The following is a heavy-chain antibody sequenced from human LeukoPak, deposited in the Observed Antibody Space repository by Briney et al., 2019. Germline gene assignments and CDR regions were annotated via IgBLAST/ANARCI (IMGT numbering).Heavy chain of an antibody. V-gene: IGHV4-34*01. CDR2: INHSGST. J-gene: IGHJ5*02. CDR1: GGSFSGYY. CDR3: ARGEPHYYYDSSGYYYP. D-gene: IGHD3-22*01. Sequence: SETLSLTCAVYGGSFSGYYRSWIRQPPGKGLEWIGEINHSGSTNYNPSLKSRVTISVDTSKNQFSLKLSSVTAADTAVYYCARGEPHYYYDSSGYYYPWGQGTLVTVSS.